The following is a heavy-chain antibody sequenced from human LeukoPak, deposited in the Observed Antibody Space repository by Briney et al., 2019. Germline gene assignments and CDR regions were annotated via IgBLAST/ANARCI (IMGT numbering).Heavy chain of an antibody. D-gene: IGHD6-19*01. J-gene: IGHJ4*02. CDR3: ARRSGIAVAGAFDY. V-gene: IGHV3-64*02. CDR2: ISSNGGSI. Sequence: GGSLRLSCAASGFTFSNYAFHWVRQAPGKGLEFVSSISSNGGSIYYADSVKGRFTISRDNSKNTLYLQMNSLRAEDTAVYYCARRSGIAVAGAFDYWGQGTLVTVSS. CDR1: GFTFSNYA.